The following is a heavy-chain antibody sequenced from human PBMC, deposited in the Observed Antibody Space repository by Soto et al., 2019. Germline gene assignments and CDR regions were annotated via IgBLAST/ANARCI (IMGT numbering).Heavy chain of an antibody. CDR2: IYSGGRT. CDR3: ARGIPRGYSYGSYYFDY. V-gene: IGHV3-53*01. CDR1: GFTVSSNY. D-gene: IGHD5-18*01. Sequence: SGGSLRLSCAASGFTVSSNYMTWVRQAPGKGLEWVSVIYSGGRTYYADSVKGRFTISRDNSKNTLYLQMNSLRAEDTAVYYCARGIPRGYSYGSYYFDYWGQGTLVPVSS. J-gene: IGHJ4*02.